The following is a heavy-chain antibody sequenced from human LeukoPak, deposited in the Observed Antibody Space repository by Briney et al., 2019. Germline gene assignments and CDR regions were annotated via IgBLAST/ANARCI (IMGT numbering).Heavy chain of an antibody. Sequence: PGGSLRLSCAASGFTFSTYGMSWVRQAPGKGLEWVSAISGSGGSTYYADSVKGRFTISRDNSKNTLYLQMNSLRAEDTAVYYCAKLLTYYYDSSGYFDYWGQGTLVTVSS. CDR2: ISGSGGST. CDR3: AKLLTYYYDSSGYFDY. J-gene: IGHJ4*02. V-gene: IGHV3-23*01. CDR1: GFTFSTYG. D-gene: IGHD3-22*01.